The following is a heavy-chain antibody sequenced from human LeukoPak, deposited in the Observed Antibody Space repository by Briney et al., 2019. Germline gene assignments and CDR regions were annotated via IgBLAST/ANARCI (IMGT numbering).Heavy chain of an antibody. Sequence: PGGSLRLSCAASGFMFSSNWMSWVRLAPGKGLEWVANIKEDGTETYYVDSVKGRFTISRDNAKNSLYLQMNSLRVEDTAVYYCARVSEYYFDYWGQGTLVTVSS. V-gene: IGHV3-7*03. J-gene: IGHJ4*02. CDR2: IKEDGTET. CDR3: ARVSEYYFDY. D-gene: IGHD3-3*01. CDR1: GFMFSSNW.